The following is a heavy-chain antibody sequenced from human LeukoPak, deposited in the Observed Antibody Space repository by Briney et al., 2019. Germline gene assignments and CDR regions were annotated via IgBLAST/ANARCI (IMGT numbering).Heavy chain of an antibody. Sequence: GGSLRLSCAASGFTFSSYEMNWVRQAPGKGLEWLSYISSSGKTAYYADSVKGRFTISRDNAKNSLYLEMNSLRAEDTAVYYCARDRCSSISCHFDYWGQGTLVTVSS. CDR3: ARDRCSSISCHFDY. V-gene: IGHV3-48*03. D-gene: IGHD2-2*01. CDR2: ISSSGKTA. J-gene: IGHJ4*02. CDR1: GFTFSSYE.